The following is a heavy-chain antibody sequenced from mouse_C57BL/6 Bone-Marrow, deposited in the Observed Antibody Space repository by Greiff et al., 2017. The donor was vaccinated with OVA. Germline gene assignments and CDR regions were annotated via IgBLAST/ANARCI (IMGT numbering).Heavy chain of an antibody. CDR1: GYTFTSYG. V-gene: IGHV1-81*01. Sequence: VQLQQSGAELARPGASVKLSCKASGYTFTSYGISWVKQSTGQGLEWIGEIYPRSGNTYYNEKFKGKATLTADKSSSTAYMELRSLTSEDSAVYFCARSGIYYYGSSSYWYFDVWGTGTTVTVSS. CDR2: IYPRSGNT. D-gene: IGHD1-1*01. CDR3: ARSGIYYYGSSSYWYFDV. J-gene: IGHJ1*03.